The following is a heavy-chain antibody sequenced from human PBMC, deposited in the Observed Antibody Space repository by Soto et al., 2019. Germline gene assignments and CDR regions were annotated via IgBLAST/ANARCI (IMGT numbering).Heavy chain of an antibody. J-gene: IGHJ4*02. V-gene: IGHV1-3*01. CDR2: INAGNGNT. D-gene: IGHD2-21*02. CDR3: ARCSGYSYWHDY. CDR1: GYTFTSYA. Sequence: ASVKVSCKASGYTFTSYAMHWVRQAPGQRLEWMGWINAGNGNTKYSQKLQGRVTITRDTSASTAYMELSSLRSEDTAVYYCARCSGYSYWHDYCGQGTPVPVSS.